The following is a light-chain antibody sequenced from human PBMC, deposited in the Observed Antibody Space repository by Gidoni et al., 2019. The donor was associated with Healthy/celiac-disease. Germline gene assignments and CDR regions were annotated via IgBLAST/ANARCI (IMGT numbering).Light chain of an antibody. V-gene: IGKV3-20*01. CDR1: QSVSNSY. CDR3: QQYGSSPT. CDR2: GTS. J-gene: IGKJ1*01. Sequence: IVLTQSPGTLSLSPGERATLSCRASQSVSNSYLAWYQQKPGQAPRFLIYGTSGRATGIPDRFSGSGSGTDFTLTISRLEPEDFAVYYCQQYGSSPTFGQGTKVEIK.